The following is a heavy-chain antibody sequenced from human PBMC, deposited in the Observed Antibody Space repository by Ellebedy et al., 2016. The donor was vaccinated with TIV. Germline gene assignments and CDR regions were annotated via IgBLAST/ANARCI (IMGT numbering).Heavy chain of an antibody. J-gene: IGHJ5*02. Sequence: SVKVSCXASGITFTTSAVQWVRQARGQRLEWIGWIVVGSGNTNYAQKFQERVTITRDTSTSTVYMELSSLRSEDTAVYYCARGESGFTYGPLNPWGQGTLVTVSS. CDR3: ARGESGFTYGPLNP. CDR1: GITFTTSA. CDR2: IVVGSGNT. V-gene: IGHV1-58*01. D-gene: IGHD5-18*01.